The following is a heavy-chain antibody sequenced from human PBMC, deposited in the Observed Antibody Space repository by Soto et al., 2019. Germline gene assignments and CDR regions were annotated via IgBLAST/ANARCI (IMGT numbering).Heavy chain of an antibody. CDR1: GYTLTELS. CDR2: FDPEDGET. Sequence: EASVKVSCKVSGYTLTELSMHWVRQAPGKGLEWMGGFDPEDGETIYAQKFQGRVTMTEDTSTDTAYMELSSLRSEDTAVYYCATRTYYDFWSGYRYNWFDPWGQGTLVTVSS. J-gene: IGHJ5*02. V-gene: IGHV1-24*01. CDR3: ATRTYYDFWSGYRYNWFDP. D-gene: IGHD3-3*01.